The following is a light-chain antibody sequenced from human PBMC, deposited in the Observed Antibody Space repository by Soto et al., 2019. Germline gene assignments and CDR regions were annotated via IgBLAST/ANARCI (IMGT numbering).Light chain of an antibody. Sequence: QSVLTQSPSASGTPGQRVTISCSGSSANIGSNYVYWYQQFPGTAPRLLIYRADQRPSGVPERFSGSKSGTSASLAISGLRSEDEAAYYCAAWDDTVNGLVFGGGTKLTVL. CDR2: RAD. V-gene: IGLV1-47*01. CDR1: SANIGSNY. CDR3: AAWDDTVNGLV. J-gene: IGLJ2*01.